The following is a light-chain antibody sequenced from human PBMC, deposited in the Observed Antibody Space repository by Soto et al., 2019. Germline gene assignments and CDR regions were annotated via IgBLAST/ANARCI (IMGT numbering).Light chain of an antibody. CDR1: QSVNNNY. CDR3: QQYGGSVT. V-gene: IGKV3-20*01. J-gene: IGKJ4*01. CDR2: STS. Sequence: EIVLTQSPGTLSLFPGERATLSCRASQSVNNNYLGWYQQKPGQAPRLLIYSTSRRSRGIPDRFSGSGSGTDFTLTISRLDHEDFAVYYCQQYGGSVTFGGGTKVEIK.